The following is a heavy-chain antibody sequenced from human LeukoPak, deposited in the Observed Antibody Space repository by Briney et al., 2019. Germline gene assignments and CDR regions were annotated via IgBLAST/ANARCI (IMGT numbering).Heavy chain of an antibody. CDR3: ARDYYYDSSGYAS. CDR1: GGTFSSYA. CDR2: IIPIFGTA. D-gene: IGHD3-22*01. J-gene: IGHJ4*02. V-gene: IGHV1-69*05. Sequence: SVKVSCKASGGTFSSYAISWVRQAPGQGLEWMGRIIPIFGTANYAQKFQGRVTITKDESTSTAYMELRSLRSEDTAVYYCARDYYYDSSGYASWGQGTLVTVS.